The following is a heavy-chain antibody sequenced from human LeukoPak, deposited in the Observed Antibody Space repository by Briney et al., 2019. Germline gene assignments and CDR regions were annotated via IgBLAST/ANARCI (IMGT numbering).Heavy chain of an antibody. CDR3: AKVKAAAGIRY. J-gene: IGHJ4*02. D-gene: IGHD6-13*01. CDR1: GFSFSSYW. V-gene: IGHV3-7*03. Sequence: PGGSLRLSCAASGFSFSSYWMSWVRQAPGKGLEWVANINQDGSGEYYVDSVKGRFTISRDNSKNTLYLQMNSLRAEDTAVYYCAKVKAAAGIRYWGQGTLVTVSS. CDR2: INQDGSGE.